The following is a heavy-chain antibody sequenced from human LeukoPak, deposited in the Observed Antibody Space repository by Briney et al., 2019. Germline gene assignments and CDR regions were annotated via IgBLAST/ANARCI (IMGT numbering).Heavy chain of an antibody. CDR2: INWNGGST. V-gene: IGHV3-20*04. CDR1: GFTFDDYG. J-gene: IGHJ4*02. Sequence: GGSLRLSCAASGFTFDDYGMSWVRQAPGKGLEWVSGINWNGGSTGYADSVKGRFTISRDNAKNSLYLQMNSLRAEDTALYYCAKGRYGDYGTYFDYWGQGTLVTVSS. D-gene: IGHD4-17*01. CDR3: AKGRYGDYGTYFDY.